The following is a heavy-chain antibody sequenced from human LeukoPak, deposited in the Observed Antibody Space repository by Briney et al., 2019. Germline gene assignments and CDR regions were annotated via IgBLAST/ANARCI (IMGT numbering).Heavy chain of an antibody. CDR2: IYYSGSS. CDR3: AKEITWHRNV. V-gene: IGHV4-39*07. CDR1: GGSISSSSYY. D-gene: IGHD1-14*01. Sequence: SETLSLTCTVSGGSISSSSYYWGWIRQPPGEGLEWIGGIYYSGSSYYNPSLKSRVTISVDTSKNQFSLKLSSVTAADTAVYYVAKEITWHRNVGGKGTTFTVS. J-gene: IGHJ6*03.